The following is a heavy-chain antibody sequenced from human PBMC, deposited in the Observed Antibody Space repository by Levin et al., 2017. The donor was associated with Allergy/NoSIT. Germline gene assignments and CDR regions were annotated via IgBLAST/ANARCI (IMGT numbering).Heavy chain of an antibody. CDR1: GGSISDYY. Sequence: SQTLSLTCTVSGGSISDYYWSWIRQPPGKGLEWIGYIYYSGRTNYNPSLKSRVTISVDTSKNQFSLKLSSVIAADTAVYYCARDGRLGSGWYVAFDIWGQGTMVTVSS. V-gene: IGHV4-59*01. D-gene: IGHD6-19*01. CDR2: IYYSGRT. J-gene: IGHJ3*02. CDR3: ARDGRLGSGWYVAFDI.